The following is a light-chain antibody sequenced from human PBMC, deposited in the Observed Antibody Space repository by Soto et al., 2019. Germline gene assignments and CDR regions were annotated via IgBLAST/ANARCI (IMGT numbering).Light chain of an antibody. J-gene: IGKJ2*01. CDR2: GAS. CDR1: QSVSSSY. V-gene: IGKV3-20*01. CDR3: QQYGSSSYT. Sequence: EIVLTQSPGTLSLSPGERATLSCRASQSVSSSYLAWYQQSPGQAPRLLIYGASSRATGIPDRFSGSGSGTDFTLTISRLEPEDFAVYYCQQYGSSSYTFGQETKLEIK.